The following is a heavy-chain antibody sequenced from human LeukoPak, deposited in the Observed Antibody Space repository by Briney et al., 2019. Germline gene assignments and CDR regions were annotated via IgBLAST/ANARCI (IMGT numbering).Heavy chain of an antibody. CDR2: IYSGGST. J-gene: IGHJ6*02. CDR3: ARDTVTTFRFRDHYYYGMDV. V-gene: IGHV3-53*01. Sequence: GGSLRLSCAASGFTVSTNYMNWVRQAPGKGLEWVSVIYSGGSTYYADSVKGRFTISRDNSKNTLYLQMNSLRAEDTAVYYCARDTVTTFRFRDHYYYGMDVWGQGTTVTVSS. CDR1: GFTVSTNY. D-gene: IGHD4-17*01.